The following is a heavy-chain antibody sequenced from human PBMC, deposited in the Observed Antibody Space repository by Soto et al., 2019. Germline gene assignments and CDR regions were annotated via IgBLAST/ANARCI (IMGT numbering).Heavy chain of an antibody. CDR3: ASSRGSPVPLDY. Sequence: PGGSLRLSCAASGFTFSNFGMHWVRQAPGKGLAWVAGISYVGNDKYYADSVRGRFAISRDNSKNTLFLQMNSLTTEDTAVYYCASSRGSPVPLDYWGQGTLVTVSS. J-gene: IGHJ4*02. CDR2: ISYVGNDK. D-gene: IGHD1-26*01. CDR1: GFTFSNFG. V-gene: IGHV3-30*03.